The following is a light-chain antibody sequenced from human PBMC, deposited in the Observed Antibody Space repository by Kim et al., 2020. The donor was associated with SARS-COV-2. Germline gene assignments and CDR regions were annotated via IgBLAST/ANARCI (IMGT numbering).Light chain of an antibody. CDR1: SSDVGNYNL. J-gene: IGLJ1*01. Sequence: QSALTQPASVSGSPGQSITISCTGTSSDVGNYNLVSWFQQHPGIAPKLMIYEVNKRPSGVSNRFSGSKSGNTASLTVSGLQSEDEGDYYCCSHAGSSTYVFGTGTKV. CDR3: CSHAGSSTYV. V-gene: IGLV2-23*02. CDR2: EVN.